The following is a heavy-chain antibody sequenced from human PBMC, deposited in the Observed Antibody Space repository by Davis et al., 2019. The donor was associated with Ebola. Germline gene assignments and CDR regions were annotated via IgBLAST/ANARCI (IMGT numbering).Heavy chain of an antibody. CDR2: ISSSSSYI. CDR3: ARTDYDILFYGMDV. Sequence: GGSLRLSCAASGFTFSSYAMHWVRQAPGKGLEWVSSISSSSSYIYYADSVKGRFTISRDNAKNSLYLQMNSLRAEDTAVYYCARTDYDILFYGMDVWGQGTTVTVSS. CDR1: GFTFSSYA. V-gene: IGHV3-21*01. J-gene: IGHJ6*02. D-gene: IGHD3-9*01.